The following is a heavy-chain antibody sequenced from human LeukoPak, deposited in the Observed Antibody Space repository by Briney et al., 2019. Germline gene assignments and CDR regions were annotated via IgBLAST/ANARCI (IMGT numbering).Heavy chain of an antibody. J-gene: IGHJ4*02. CDR1: ISSRTYY. V-gene: IGHV4-39*07. CDR3: ARVRSYDSTGSYYDGGGDFDY. D-gene: IGHD3-22*01. CDR2: IYYSGTT. Sequence: SETLSLTCTAISSRTYYWGWIRQSPGKGLEWIGNIYYSGTTYYNPSLKSRVTISLDMSTNQLSLRVSSVTAADTAVYYCARVRSYDSTGSYYDGGGDFDYWGQGTLVTVSS.